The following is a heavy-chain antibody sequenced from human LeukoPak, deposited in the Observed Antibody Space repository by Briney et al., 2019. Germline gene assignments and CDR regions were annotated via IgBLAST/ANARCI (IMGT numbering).Heavy chain of an antibody. J-gene: IGHJ4*02. CDR3: ASDPGYSSGPYYFDY. V-gene: IGHV4-34*01. CDR1: GGSFSGYY. CDR2: INHRGST. D-gene: IGHD6-19*01. Sequence: KPSETLSLTCAVYGGSFSGYYWSWIRQPSGKGLEWIGEINHRGSTNYNPSLKSRVTISVDTSKNQFSLKLSSVTAADTAVYYCASDPGYSSGPYYFDYWGQGTLVTVSS.